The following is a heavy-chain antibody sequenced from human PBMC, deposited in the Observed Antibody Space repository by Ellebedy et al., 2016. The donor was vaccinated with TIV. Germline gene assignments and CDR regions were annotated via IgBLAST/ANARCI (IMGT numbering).Heavy chain of an antibody. D-gene: IGHD2-15*01. CDR3: VRDFGGLYTA. CDR1: GFTFIDYG. Sequence: GESLKISCETSGFTFIDYGMNWIRQAPGKGLEWVSSITSGGASIYYADSVKGRFTFSRDNSLHTVYLEMNSLRVDDTALYFCVRDFGGLYTAWGQGTLVTVSS. CDR2: ITSGGASI. J-gene: IGHJ5*02. V-gene: IGHV3-23*01.